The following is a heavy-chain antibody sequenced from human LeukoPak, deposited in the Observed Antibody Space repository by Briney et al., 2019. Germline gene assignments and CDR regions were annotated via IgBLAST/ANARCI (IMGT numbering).Heavy chain of an antibody. V-gene: IGHV3-9*01. Sequence: GGSLRLSCAASGFTFSSYWMSWVRQAPGKGLEWVSGISWNSGSIGYADSVKGRFTISRDNAKNSLYLQMNSLRAEDTALYYCAKDNSYGFTHFDYWGQGTLVTVSS. D-gene: IGHD5-18*01. CDR2: ISWNSGSI. J-gene: IGHJ4*02. CDR3: AKDNSYGFTHFDY. CDR1: GFTFSSYW.